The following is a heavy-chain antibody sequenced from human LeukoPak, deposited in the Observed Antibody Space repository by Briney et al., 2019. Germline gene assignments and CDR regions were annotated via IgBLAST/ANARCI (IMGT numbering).Heavy chain of an antibody. V-gene: IGHV4-59*01. CDR1: GGSISSYY. CDR3: ARTLSEYSSSSLGY. CDR2: IYYSGST. J-gene: IGHJ4*02. Sequence: PSETLSLTCTVSGGSISSYYWSWIRQPPGKGLEWIGYIYYSGSTNYNPSLKSRVTISVDTSKNQFSLKLSSVSAADTAVYCCARTLSEYSSSSLGYWGQGTLVTVSS. D-gene: IGHD6-6*01.